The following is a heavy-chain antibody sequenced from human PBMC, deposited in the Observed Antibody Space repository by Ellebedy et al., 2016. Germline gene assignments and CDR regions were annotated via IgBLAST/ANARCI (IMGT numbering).Heavy chain of an antibody. V-gene: IGHV3-30*04. D-gene: IGHD2-15*01. CDR1: GFTFSSYA. CDR3: ASLQSYCISCESDV. J-gene: IGHJ6*02. Sequence: GGSLRLSCAASGFTFSSYAMHWFRQAPGKGLDWVAVISYDGSYTYYADSVKGRFTISRDNSKNTLYLQMNSLRAEDTAMYYCASLQSYCISCESDVWGQGTTVTVSS. CDR2: ISYDGSYT.